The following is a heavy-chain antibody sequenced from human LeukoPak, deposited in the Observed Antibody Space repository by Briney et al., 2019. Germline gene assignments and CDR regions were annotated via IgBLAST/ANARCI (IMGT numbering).Heavy chain of an antibody. CDR3: ARRLTQYDCFDP. D-gene: IGHD2-2*01. CDR2: TYYRSTWYN. CDR1: GDSVSINSVT. Sequence: SQTLSLTCAISGDSVSINSVTWNWIRKSPSRGLEWLGRTYYRSTWYNDYAVSVRGRITVNPDPSKNQFSLHLNSVTPEDTAVYYCARRLTQYDCFDPWGQGILVTVSS. V-gene: IGHV6-1*01. J-gene: IGHJ5*02.